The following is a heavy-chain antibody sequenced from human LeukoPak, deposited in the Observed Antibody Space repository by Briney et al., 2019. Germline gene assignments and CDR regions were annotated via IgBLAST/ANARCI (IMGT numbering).Heavy chain of an antibody. J-gene: IGHJ6*03. D-gene: IGHD3-3*01. V-gene: IGHV4-34*01. CDR2: INHSGST. CDR3: ARGRGDFWSGYSNRNYYYYYMDV. CDR1: GGSFSGYY. Sequence: SETLSLTCAVYGGSFSGYYWSWIRQLPGKGLEWIGEINHSGSTNYNPSLKSRVTISVDTSKNQFSLKLSSVTAADTAVYYCARGRGDFWSGYSNRNYYYYYMDVWGKGTTVTVSS.